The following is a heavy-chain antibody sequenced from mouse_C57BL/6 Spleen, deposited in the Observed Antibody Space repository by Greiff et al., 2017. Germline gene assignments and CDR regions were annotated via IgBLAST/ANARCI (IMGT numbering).Heavy chain of an antibody. CDR1: GYAFSSSW. CDR2: IYPGDGDT. V-gene: IGHV1-82*01. CDR3: AREGVATSPFAY. Sequence: QVQLQQSGPELVKPGASVKISCKASGYAFSSSWMNWVKQRPGKRLEWIGRIYPGDGDTNYNGKFKGKATLTADKSSRTAYMQLSSLTSEDSAVYVCAREGVATSPFAYWGQGTLVTVSA. D-gene: IGHD1-1*02. J-gene: IGHJ3*01.